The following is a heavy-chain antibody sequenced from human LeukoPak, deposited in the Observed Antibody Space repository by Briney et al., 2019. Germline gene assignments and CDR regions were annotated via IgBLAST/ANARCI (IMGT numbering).Heavy chain of an antibody. D-gene: IGHD5-12*01. CDR2: IYYSGST. CDR3: ARDRVDGRYFDY. CDR1: GASISSYY. V-gene: IGHV4-39*07. Sequence: PSETLSLTCTVSGASISSYYWGWIRQPPGKGLEWIGSIYYSGSTYYNPSLKSRVTISVDTSKNQFSLKLSSVTAADTAVYYCARDRVDGRYFDYWGQGTLVTVSS. J-gene: IGHJ4*02.